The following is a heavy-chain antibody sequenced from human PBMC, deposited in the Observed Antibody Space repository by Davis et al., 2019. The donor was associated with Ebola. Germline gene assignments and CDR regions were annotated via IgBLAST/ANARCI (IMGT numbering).Heavy chain of an antibody. CDR3: ARDIVRCSDGSCYSGWVY. Sequence: ASVKVSCKASGYTFTGYYMHWVRQAPGQGLEWMGWINPNSGGTNYAQKFQGRVTMTRDTSISTAYMELSRLRSDDTAVYYCARDIVRCSDGSCYSGWVYWGQGTLVTVSS. CDR2: INPNSGGT. J-gene: IGHJ4*02. D-gene: IGHD2-15*01. V-gene: IGHV1-2*02. CDR1: GYTFTGYY.